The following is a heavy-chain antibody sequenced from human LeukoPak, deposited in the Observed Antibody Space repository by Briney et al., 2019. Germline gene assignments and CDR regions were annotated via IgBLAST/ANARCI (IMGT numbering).Heavy chain of an antibody. CDR2: VNHSGST. Sequence: PSEILSLTCAVYGGSFSGYYWSWIRQPPGKGLEWIGEVNHSGSTNYNPSLKSRVTISVDTSKNQFSLKLSSVTAADTAVYYCARGLWFGDENPPYFDYWGQGILVTVSS. CDR3: ARGLWFGDENPPYFDY. V-gene: IGHV4-34*01. J-gene: IGHJ4*02. D-gene: IGHD3-10*01. CDR1: GGSFSGYY.